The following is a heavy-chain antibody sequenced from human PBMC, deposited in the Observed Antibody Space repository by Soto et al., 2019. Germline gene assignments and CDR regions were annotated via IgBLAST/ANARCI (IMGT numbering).Heavy chain of an antibody. CDR3: ARSTLVAGYSGFDY. V-gene: IGHV3-30*09. J-gene: IGHJ4*02. CDR2: ISFDGSSK. CDR1: GFTFSSYP. Sequence: GGSLRLSCAVSGFTFSSYPMHWVRQAPGRGLECVAFISFDGSSKYYADSVKGRFAISRDNSDNTLYLQMNSLRGEDTAVYYCARSTLVAGYSGFDYWGQGTLVTVSS. D-gene: IGHD6-19*01.